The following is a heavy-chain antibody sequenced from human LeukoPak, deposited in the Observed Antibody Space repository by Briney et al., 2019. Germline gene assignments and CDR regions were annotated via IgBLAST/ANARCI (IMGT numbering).Heavy chain of an antibody. D-gene: IGHD3-16*01. V-gene: IGHV4-59*01. CDR3: ARFGGVGFDY. Sequence: PSETLSLTCTVSGGSISSYYWSWIRQPPRKGLEWIGYIYYSGSTNYNPSLKSRVTISVDTSKNQFSLKLSSVTAADTAVYYCARFGGVGFDYWGQGTLVTVSS. CDR1: GGSISSYY. J-gene: IGHJ4*02. CDR2: IYYSGST.